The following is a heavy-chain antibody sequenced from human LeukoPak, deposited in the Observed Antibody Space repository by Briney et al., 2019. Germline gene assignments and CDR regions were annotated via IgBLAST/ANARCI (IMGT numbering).Heavy chain of an antibody. V-gene: IGHV1-69*04. Sequence: SVKVSCKASGGTFSSYAISWVRQAPGQGLEWMGRIIPILGIANYAQKFQGRVTITADKSTSTAYMELSSLRSEDTAVYYCASPPRSVAGTYWYFDLWGRGTLVTVSS. CDR2: IIPILGIA. CDR3: ASPPRSVAGTYWYFDL. D-gene: IGHD6-19*01. CDR1: GGTFSSYA. J-gene: IGHJ2*01.